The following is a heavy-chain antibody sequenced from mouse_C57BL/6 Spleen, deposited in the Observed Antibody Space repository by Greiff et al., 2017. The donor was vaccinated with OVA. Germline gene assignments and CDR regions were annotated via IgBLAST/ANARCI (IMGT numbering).Heavy chain of an antibody. CDR3: ARRDLTFDY. J-gene: IGHJ2*01. CDR1: GYTFTDYY. V-gene: IGHV1-19*01. CDR2: INPYNGGT. D-gene: IGHD4-1*01. Sequence: VQLQQSGPVLVKPGASVKMSCKASGYTFTDYYMNWVKQSHGKSLEWIGVINPYNGGTSYNQKFKGKATLTVDKSSSTAYMELNSLTSEDSAVYYCARRDLTFDYWGQGTTLTVSS.